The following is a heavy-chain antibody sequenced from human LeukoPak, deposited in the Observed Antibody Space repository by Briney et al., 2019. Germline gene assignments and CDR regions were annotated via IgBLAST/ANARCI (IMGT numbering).Heavy chain of an antibody. CDR3: ARGLVNGRPYHALDM. CDR2: ISGGSRDI. J-gene: IGHJ3*02. CDR1: GFSFTRNI. Sequence: PGGSLRLSCAASGFSFTRNIMNWVRQAPGKGLEWVSSISGGSRDIYYSDSVKGRFTISRDNARNSLYLQMNSLRAEDTAVYYCARGLVNGRPYHALDMWGQGTMVTVSS. V-gene: IGHV3-21*01. D-gene: IGHD1-14*01.